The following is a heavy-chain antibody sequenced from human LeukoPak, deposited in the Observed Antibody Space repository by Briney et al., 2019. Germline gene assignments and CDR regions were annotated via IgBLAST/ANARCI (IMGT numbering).Heavy chain of an antibody. CDR3: ARNPQWLSYSMDV. Sequence: GGSLRLSCAASGFTVGLYWMSWVRRAPGKGLEWVANINQDGSENYSVDSVKGRFTISRDNAKSSLYLQMNSLRVEDTAVYYCARNPQWLSYSMDVWGQGTTVTVS. V-gene: IGHV3-7*01. J-gene: IGHJ6*02. CDR1: GFTVGLYW. D-gene: IGHD6-19*01. CDR2: INQDGSEN.